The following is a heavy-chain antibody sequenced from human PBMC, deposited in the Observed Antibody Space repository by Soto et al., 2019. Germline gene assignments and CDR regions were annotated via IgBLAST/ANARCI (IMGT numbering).Heavy chain of an antibody. CDR2: ISAYNGNT. CDR3: ARAMWQQLVGDY. Sequence: QVQLVQSGAEVKKPGASVKVSCKASGYTFTSYGISWVRQAPGQGLEWMGWISAYNGNTNYAQKLQGRVTMTTDTSTSRGYMELRSLISDDTAVYYCARAMWQQLVGDYWGQGTLVTVSS. V-gene: IGHV1-18*01. J-gene: IGHJ4*02. D-gene: IGHD6-13*01. CDR1: GYTFTSYG.